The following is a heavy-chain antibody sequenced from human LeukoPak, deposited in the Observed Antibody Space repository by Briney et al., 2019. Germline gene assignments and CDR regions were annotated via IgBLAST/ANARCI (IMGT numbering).Heavy chain of an antibody. Sequence: GGSLRLSCAASGFTFSGYSMNWVRQAPGKGLEWVSYISSSSSTIYYADSVKGRFTISRDNAKNSLYLQMNSLRAEDTAVYYCARWDAIIEGHYMDVWGKGTTVTVSS. J-gene: IGHJ6*03. CDR2: ISSSSSTI. D-gene: IGHD2-8*01. CDR1: GFTFSGYS. V-gene: IGHV3-48*01. CDR3: ARWDAIIEGHYMDV.